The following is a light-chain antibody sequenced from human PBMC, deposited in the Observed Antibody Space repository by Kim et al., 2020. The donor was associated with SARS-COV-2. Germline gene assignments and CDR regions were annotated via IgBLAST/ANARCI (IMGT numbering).Light chain of an antibody. CDR3: GTWDSSLSAWV. CDR2: DNN. Sequence: GQKVTISGSGSRSNIGNNYVSWYQQLPGTAPKLLIYDNNKRPSGIPDRFSGSKSGTSATLGITGLQTGDEADYYCGTWDSSLSAWVFGGGTQLTVL. CDR1: RSNIGNNY. V-gene: IGLV1-51*01. J-gene: IGLJ3*02.